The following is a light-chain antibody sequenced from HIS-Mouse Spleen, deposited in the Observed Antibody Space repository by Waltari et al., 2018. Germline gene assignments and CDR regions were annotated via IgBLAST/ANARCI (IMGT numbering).Light chain of an antibody. J-gene: IGLJ2*01. CDR1: KLGDKY. V-gene: IGLV3-1*01. Sequence: SYELTQPPSVSVSHGQTASITCSGDKLGDKYACWYQQKPGQSPVLVIYKDSKRPSGIPERFSGSNSGNTATLTISGTQAMDEADYYCQAWDSSTVVFGGGTKLTVL. CDR3: QAWDSSTVV. CDR2: KDS.